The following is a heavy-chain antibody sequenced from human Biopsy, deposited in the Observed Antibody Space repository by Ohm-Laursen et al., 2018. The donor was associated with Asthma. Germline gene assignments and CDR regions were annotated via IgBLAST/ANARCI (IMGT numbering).Heavy chain of an antibody. CDR3: ARGPEWSGLDI. D-gene: IGHD3-3*01. J-gene: IGHJ6*02. V-gene: IGHV4-34*01. Sequence: GTLSLTCSMYGLSSSAYYWTWTRQTPGKGLAWIGASYHRGNTNTNATLKGRVTISKAKSANEFSLKMKSVTAADTAIYYCARGPEWSGLDIWGQGTTVTVSS. CDR1: GLSSSAYY. CDR2: SYHRGNT.